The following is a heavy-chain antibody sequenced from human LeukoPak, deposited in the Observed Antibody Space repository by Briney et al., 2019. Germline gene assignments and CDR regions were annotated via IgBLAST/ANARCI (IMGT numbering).Heavy chain of an antibody. Sequence: GAALEISCRGSGSRIKRYWIGGGRPQRGKGLEWMGIIYHGEFDSRYGPSFQGQVSISVYTSIDTAYLQWSSLESSDSGTYSCARRGLTPEPSCVHGFRIYFDYWGQGTVVTVSS. CDR3: ARRGLTPEPSCVHGFRIYFDY. J-gene: IGHJ4*02. CDR1: GSRIKRYW. D-gene: IGHD5/OR15-5a*01. V-gene: IGHV5-51*01. CDR2: IYHGEFDS.